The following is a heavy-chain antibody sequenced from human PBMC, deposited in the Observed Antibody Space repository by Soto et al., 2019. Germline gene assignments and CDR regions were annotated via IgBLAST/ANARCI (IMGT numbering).Heavy chain of an antibody. CDR1: EGTFSGYS. Sequence: WASVKVSCKASEGTFSGYSITWVRQAPGQRLEWMGEIIPLLRTVNYAQKFQGRVTITGDKSTSTVYMGLSSLRSDDTAVYYCARDPVDLFGYMDVWGQGTTVTVSS. D-gene: IGHD6-25*01. J-gene: IGHJ6*02. CDR3: ARDPVDLFGYMDV. CDR2: IIPLLRTV. V-gene: IGHV1-69*08.